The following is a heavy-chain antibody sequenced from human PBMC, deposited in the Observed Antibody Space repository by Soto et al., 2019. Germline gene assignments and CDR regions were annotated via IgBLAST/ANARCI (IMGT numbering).Heavy chain of an antibody. J-gene: IGHJ5*02. CDR2: INHSGST. D-gene: IGHD2-15*01. V-gene: IGHV4-34*01. CDR3: ARGHVVVVAALNYNWFDP. CDR1: GGSFSGYY. Sequence: SETLSLTCAVYGGSFSGYYWSWIRQPPGKGLEWIGEINHSGSTNYNPSLKSRVTISVDTSKNQFSLKLSSVTAADTAVYYCARGHVVVVAALNYNWFDPWGQGTLVTVSS.